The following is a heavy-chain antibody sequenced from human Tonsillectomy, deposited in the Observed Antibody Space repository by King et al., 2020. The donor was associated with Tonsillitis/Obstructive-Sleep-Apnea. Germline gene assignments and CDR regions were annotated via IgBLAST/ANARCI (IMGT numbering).Heavy chain of an antibody. CDR2: IDPGDSDT. D-gene: IGHD2-15*01. Sequence: QLVQSGAEVKKPGESLKISCKGSGYSFTSYWIGWVRQMPGKGLEWMGIIDPGDSDTRYSPSFLGQVTISAVKSISTTYLQWRSLKASDTAMDYCARRDCSGGSCYSLGWYFDLWGRGTLVTVSS. CDR3: ARRDCSGGSCYSLGWYFDL. J-gene: IGHJ2*01. V-gene: IGHV5-51*01. CDR1: GYSFTSYW.